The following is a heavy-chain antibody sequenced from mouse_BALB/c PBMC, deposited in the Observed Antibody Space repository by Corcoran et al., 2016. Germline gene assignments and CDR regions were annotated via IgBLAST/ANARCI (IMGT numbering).Heavy chain of an antibody. CDR3: ATLLRSVNY. J-gene: IGHJ2*01. CDR2: ISYDGRN. Sequence: VPLQESGPVLVQPSQSQSLTCSVPGSSITSGYYWNWIRQVPGNKLEWMGYISYDGRNNYNPSLKSRISLTRDTSKNQFFLKLNSVTTEDTATYYCATLLRSVNYWGQGTTLTVSS. V-gene: IGHV3-6*02. CDR1: GSSITSGYY. D-gene: IGHD1-1*01.